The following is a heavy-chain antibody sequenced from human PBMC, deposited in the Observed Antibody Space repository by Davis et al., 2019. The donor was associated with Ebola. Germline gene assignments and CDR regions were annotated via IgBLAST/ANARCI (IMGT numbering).Heavy chain of an antibody. CDR1: GYTFIYYY. Sequence: ASVKVSCKAFGYTFIYYYINWVRQTPGQGLEWMGRINPKSGATTYAQRFQGRVTMTRDTSSGTAYMELGSLRSDDTALYYCARDSSDGRAYYYYSYSYAMDVWGQGTTVNVAS. CDR2: INPKSGAT. J-gene: IGHJ6*02. V-gene: IGHV1-2*02. CDR3: ARDSSDGRAYYYYSYSYAMDV. D-gene: IGHD2-15*01.